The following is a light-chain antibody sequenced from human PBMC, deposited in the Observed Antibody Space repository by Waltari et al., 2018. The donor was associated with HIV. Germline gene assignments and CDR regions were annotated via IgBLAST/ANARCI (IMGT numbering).Light chain of an antibody. CDR1: QNVINF. CDR2: DAS. Sequence: EIVLTQSPATLSLSPGERVTLSCRASQNVINFLAWYQQRPGQAPRLLIYDASIRATGIPARFSGSGSGTDFTLTISSLEPEDSAVYYCQQRKHWPPLTFGPGTKVEIK. V-gene: IGKV3-11*01. CDR3: QQRKHWPPLT. J-gene: IGKJ3*01.